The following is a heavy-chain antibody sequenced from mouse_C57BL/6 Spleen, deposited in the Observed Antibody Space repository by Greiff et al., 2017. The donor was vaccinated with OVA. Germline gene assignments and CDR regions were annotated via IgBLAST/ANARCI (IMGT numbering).Heavy chain of an antibody. J-gene: IGHJ2*01. V-gene: IGHV3-6*01. D-gene: IGHD1-1*01. CDR3: AREDYYYDD. CDR1: GYSITSGYY. Sequence: VQLKESGPGLVKPSQSLSLTCSVTGYSITSGYYWNWIRQFPGNKPEWMGYISYDGSNNYNPSLKNRISITRDTSKNQFFLKLNSVTTEDTVTYDCAREDYYYDDWGQGTTLTVSS. CDR2: ISYDGSN.